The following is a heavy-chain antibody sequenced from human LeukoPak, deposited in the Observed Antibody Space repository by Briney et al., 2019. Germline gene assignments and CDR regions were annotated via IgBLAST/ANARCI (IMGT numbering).Heavy chain of an antibody. J-gene: IGHJ3*02. CDR1: GYSISSGYY. CDR3: ARSRLGDYDAFDI. D-gene: IGHD4-17*01. Sequence: PSETLSLTCTVSGYSISSGYYWGWIRQPPGKGLEWIGSIYHSGSTYYNPSLKSRVTISVDTSKNQFSLKLSSVTAADTAVYYCARSRLGDYDAFDIWGQGTMVTVSS. CDR2: IYHSGST. V-gene: IGHV4-38-2*02.